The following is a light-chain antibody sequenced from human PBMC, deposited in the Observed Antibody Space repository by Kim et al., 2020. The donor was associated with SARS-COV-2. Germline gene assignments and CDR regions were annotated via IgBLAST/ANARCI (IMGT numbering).Light chain of an antibody. CDR2: VNNDGSH. J-gene: IGLJ2*01. V-gene: IGLV4-69*01. CDR1: SGHNSYA. Sequence: QPVLTQSPSASASLGASVTLTCTLSSGHNSYAIAWHQQQPQKGPRYLMIVNNDGSHTKGDGVPDRFSASSSGAERFLSISSLQSEDEADYYCQTWGTGVLVFGGGTQLTVL. CDR3: QTWGTGVLV.